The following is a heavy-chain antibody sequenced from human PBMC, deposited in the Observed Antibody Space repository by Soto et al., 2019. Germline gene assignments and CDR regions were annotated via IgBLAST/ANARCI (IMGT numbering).Heavy chain of an antibody. V-gene: IGHV3-21*01. D-gene: IGHD6-13*01. CDR1: GFTFSSYS. CDR2: ISISSIYI. CDR3: ARGGAWEIAAAGYYFDY. J-gene: IGHJ4*02. Sequence: PGGSLRLSCAASGFTFSSYSMNWVRQAPGKGLEWVSSISISSIYIYYSDSVKGRFTISRDNAKNSLYLQMNSLRAEDTAVYYCARGGAWEIAAAGYYFDYWGQGTLVTVSS.